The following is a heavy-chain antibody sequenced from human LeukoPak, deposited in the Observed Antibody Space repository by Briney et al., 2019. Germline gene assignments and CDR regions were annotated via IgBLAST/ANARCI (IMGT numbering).Heavy chain of an antibody. Sequence: GGSLRLSCAASGFTFSTYPMTWVRQAPGKGLEWVAVISYDGSNKYYADSVKGRFTISRDNSKNTLYLQMNSLRAEDTAVYYCAKLIAAARDDAFDIWGQGTMVTVSS. V-gene: IGHV3-30*18. CDR2: ISYDGSNK. CDR1: GFTFSTYP. CDR3: AKLIAAARDDAFDI. J-gene: IGHJ3*02. D-gene: IGHD6-13*01.